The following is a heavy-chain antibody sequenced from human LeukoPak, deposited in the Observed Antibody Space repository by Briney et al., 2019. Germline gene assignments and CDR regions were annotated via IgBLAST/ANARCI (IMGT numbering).Heavy chain of an antibody. Sequence: PGGSLRPSCAASGFTVSSNYMSWVRQAPGKGLEWVSVIYNSGSTYYADSVKGRFTISRDNSKNTLYLQMNSLRAEDTAVYYCARRIVVVITATPGNDAFDIWGQGTMVTVSS. CDR2: IYNSGST. V-gene: IGHV3-66*02. CDR1: GFTVSSNY. J-gene: IGHJ3*02. D-gene: IGHD2-15*01. CDR3: ARRIVVVITATPGNDAFDI.